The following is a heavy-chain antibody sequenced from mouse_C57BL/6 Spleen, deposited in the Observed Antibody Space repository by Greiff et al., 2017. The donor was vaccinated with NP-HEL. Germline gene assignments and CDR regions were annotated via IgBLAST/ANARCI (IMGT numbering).Heavy chain of an antibody. CDR1: GYAFSSYW. Sequence: QVQLQQSGAELVKPGASVKISCKASGYAFSSYWMNWVKQRPGKGLEWIGQIYPGDGDTNYNGKFKGKATLTADKSSSTAYMQLSSLTSEDSAVYFCARSRTGGAWFACWGQGTLVTVSA. CDR3: ARSRTGGAWFAC. J-gene: IGHJ3*01. V-gene: IGHV1-80*01. D-gene: IGHD4-1*01. CDR2: IYPGDGDT.